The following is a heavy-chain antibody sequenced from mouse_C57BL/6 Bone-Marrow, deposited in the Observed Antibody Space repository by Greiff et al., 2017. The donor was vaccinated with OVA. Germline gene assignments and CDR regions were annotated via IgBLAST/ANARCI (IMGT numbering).Heavy chain of an antibody. CDR2: IYPRSGNT. CDR1: GYTFTSYG. CDR3: AREGYDYDGVMAY. V-gene: IGHV1-81*01. D-gene: IGHD2-4*01. J-gene: IGHJ3*01. Sequence: VKLQESGAELARPGASVKLSCKASGYTFTSYGISWVKQRTGQGLEWIGEIYPRSGNTYYNEKFKGKATLTADKSSSTAYMELRSLTSEDSAVYFCAREGYDYDGVMAYWGQGTLVTVSA.